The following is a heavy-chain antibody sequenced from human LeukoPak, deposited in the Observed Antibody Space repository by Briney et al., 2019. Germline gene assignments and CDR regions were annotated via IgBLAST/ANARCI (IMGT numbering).Heavy chain of an antibody. CDR3: ASQLSAGDAFDL. CDR1: GGSISSYY. Sequence: SETLSLTCTASGGSISSYYWSWIRQPAGKGLEWIGRIYTSGSTNYNPSLKSRVTMSVDTSKNQFSLKLSSVTAADTAVYYCASQLSAGDAFDLWGQGTMVTVSS. CDR2: IYTSGST. V-gene: IGHV4-4*07. D-gene: IGHD3-16*02. J-gene: IGHJ3*01.